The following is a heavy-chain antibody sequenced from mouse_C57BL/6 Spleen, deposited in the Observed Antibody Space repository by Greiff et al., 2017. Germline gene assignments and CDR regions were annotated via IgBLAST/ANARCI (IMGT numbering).Heavy chain of an antibody. V-gene: IGHV5-17*01. Sequence: EVHLVESGGGLVKPGGSLKLSCAASGFTFSDYGMHWVRQAPEKGLEWVAYISSGSSTIYYADTVKGRFTISGDNAKNTLFLQMTSLRSEDTAMYYCARDAFAYWGQGTLVTVSA. CDR2: ISSGSSTI. CDR3: ARDAFAY. CDR1: GFTFSDYG. J-gene: IGHJ3*01.